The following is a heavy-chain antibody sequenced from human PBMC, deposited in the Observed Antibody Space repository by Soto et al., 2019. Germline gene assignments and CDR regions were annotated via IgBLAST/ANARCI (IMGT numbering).Heavy chain of an antibody. J-gene: IGHJ4*02. Sequence: GASVKVSCKASGYTFTSYYMHWVRQAPGQGLEWMGIINPSGGTTSYAQKFQGRVTMTRDTSTSTVYMELSDLRSEDTAVYYCARRLMQSDLDYWGQGTPVTVSS. V-gene: IGHV1-46*03. CDR3: ARRLMQSDLDY. CDR2: INPSGGTT. CDR1: GYTFTSYY.